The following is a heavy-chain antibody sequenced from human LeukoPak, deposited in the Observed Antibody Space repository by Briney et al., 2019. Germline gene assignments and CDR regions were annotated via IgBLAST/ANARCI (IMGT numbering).Heavy chain of an antibody. CDR2: ISPDGSAE. CDR1: GFAFSSYW. Sequence: GGSLRLSCVASGFAFSSYWMSWVRQAPGKGLELVANISPDGSAEDCVDSVRGRFAISRDNAKGSLYLQMNSLSPEDTAVYYCANQAYSQFDYWGQGTLVSVSS. J-gene: IGHJ4*02. CDR3: ANQAYSQFDY. V-gene: IGHV3-7*01. D-gene: IGHD4-11*01.